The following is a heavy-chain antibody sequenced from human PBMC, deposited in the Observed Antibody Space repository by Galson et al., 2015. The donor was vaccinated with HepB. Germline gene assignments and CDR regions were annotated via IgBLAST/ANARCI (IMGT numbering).Heavy chain of an antibody. CDR1: GYTFPTYW. CDR3: ARITPFSGGWYADH. CDR2: IYPGDSDA. V-gene: IGHV5-51*01. Sequence: QSGAEVKKPGESLKISCEGFGYTFPTYWIGWVRQMPGKGLEWMGIIYPGDSDARYSPSFRGQVTISADKSINTAYLQWSSLRASDTAMYYCARITPFSGGWYADHWGQGTLVTVSS. J-gene: IGHJ4*02. D-gene: IGHD6-19*01.